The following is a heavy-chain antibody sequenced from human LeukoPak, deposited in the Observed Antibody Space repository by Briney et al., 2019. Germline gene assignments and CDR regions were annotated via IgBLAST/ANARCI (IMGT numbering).Heavy chain of an antibody. CDR1: GGTFSSYA. Sequence: GASVKVSCKASGGTFSSYAISWVRQAPGQGLEWMGGIIPIFGTANYAQKFQGRVTITTDESTSTAYMELSSLRSEDTAVYYCARVKDSSGWFGHFDYWGQGTLVTVSS. CDR2: IIPIFGTA. D-gene: IGHD3-22*01. CDR3: ARVKDSSGWFGHFDY. V-gene: IGHV1-69*05. J-gene: IGHJ4*02.